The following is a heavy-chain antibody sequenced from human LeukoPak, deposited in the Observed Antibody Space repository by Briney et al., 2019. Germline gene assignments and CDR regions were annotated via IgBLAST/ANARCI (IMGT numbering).Heavy chain of an antibody. Sequence: GEPLRLSCAASGFTFSNFGMHWVRQAPGKGLEWMAVISYNGKVTYYADSVKGRFTISRDNSKNTLYLQMTSLRGEDTALYYCAKERDYRVSASCDYWGQGTQVTVSS. CDR1: GFTFSNFG. CDR3: AKERDYRVSASCDY. J-gene: IGHJ4*02. V-gene: IGHV3-30*18. CDR2: ISYNGKVT. D-gene: IGHD3-10*01.